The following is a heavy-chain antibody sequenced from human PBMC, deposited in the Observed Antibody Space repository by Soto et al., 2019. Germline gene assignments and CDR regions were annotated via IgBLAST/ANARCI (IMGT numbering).Heavy chain of an antibody. CDR2: INPNSGGT. D-gene: IGHD3-22*01. V-gene: IGHV1-2*02. CDR3: ARESSYYYDSSGYYQTVGYFDY. Sequence: ASVKVSCKASGYTFTGYYMHWVRQAPGQGLEWMGWINPNSGGTKYSQKFQGRVTITRDTSASTAYMELSSLRSEDTAVYYCARESSYYYDSSGYYQTVGYFDYWGQGTLVTVSS. CDR1: GYTFTGYY. J-gene: IGHJ4*02.